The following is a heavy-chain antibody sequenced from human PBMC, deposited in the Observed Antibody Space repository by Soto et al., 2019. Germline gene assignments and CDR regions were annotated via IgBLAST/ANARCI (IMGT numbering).Heavy chain of an antibody. CDR2: ISSSGSTI. D-gene: IGHD4-4*01. CDR1: GFTFSDYY. CDR3: ARDKKDEYSNTLRQYDAFDI. J-gene: IGHJ3*02. Sequence: GGSLRLSCAASGFTFSDYYMSWIRQAPGKGLEWVSYISSSGSTIYYADSVKGRFTISRDNAKNSLYLQMNSLRAEDTAVYYCARDKKDEYSNTLRQYDAFDIWGQVTMVTVSS. V-gene: IGHV3-11*01.